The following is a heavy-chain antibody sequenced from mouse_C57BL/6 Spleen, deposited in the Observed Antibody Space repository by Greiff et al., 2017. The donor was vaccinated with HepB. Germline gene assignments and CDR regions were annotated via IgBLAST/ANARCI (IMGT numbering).Heavy chain of an antibody. CDR2: IYPGSGST. CDR1: GYTFTSYW. CDR3: ARVYYYGWYFDV. V-gene: IGHV1-55*01. Sequence: QVQLQQPGAELVKPGASVKMSCKASGYTFTSYWITWVKQRPGQGLEWIGDIYPGSGSTNYNEKFKSKATLTVDKSSRTAYMQLSSLTSEDSAVYYCARVYYYGWYFDVWGTGTTVTVSS. D-gene: IGHD1-1*01. J-gene: IGHJ1*03.